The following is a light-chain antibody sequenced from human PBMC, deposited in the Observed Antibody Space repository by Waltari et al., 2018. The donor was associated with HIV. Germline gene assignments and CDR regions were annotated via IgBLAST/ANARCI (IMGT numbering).Light chain of an antibody. CDR2: GKN. CDR3: NSRDGNWV. Sequence: SSELTQDPAVSVALGQTVRITCQGDSLRSYYTSWYQQKPGQAPVLVIYGKNNRPSGIPDRFSGSSSGNTASLTITGAQAEDEADYYCNSRDGNWVFGGGTKLTVL. J-gene: IGLJ3*02. CDR1: SLRSYY. V-gene: IGLV3-19*01.